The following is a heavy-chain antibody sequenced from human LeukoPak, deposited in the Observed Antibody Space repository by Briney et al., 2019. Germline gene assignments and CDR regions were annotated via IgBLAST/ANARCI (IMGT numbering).Heavy chain of an antibody. CDR3: ASRKDTPHLPDY. D-gene: IGHD5-18*01. Sequence: GGSLRLSCAASGFAFSSYAMSWVRQPPGKGLEWVSVISRRDDYTYYADSVKGRFTISRDNSKNTLYLQMNSLRAEDTAVYYCASRKDTPHLPDYWGQGTLVTVSS. CDR2: ISRRDDYT. V-gene: IGHV3-23*01. J-gene: IGHJ4*02. CDR1: GFAFSSYA.